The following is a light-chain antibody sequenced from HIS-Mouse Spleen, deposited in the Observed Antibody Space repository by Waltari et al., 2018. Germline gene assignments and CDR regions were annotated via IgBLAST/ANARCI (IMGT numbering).Light chain of an antibody. CDR2: DVS. Sequence: QSALTQPASVSGSPGQSITISCTGTSSDAGGYNYVSCYQQPPGKAPKPMIYDVSNRPSGVSNRFSGSKSGNTASLTISGLQAEDEADYYCSSYTSSSTLGVFGGGTKLTVL. J-gene: IGLJ3*02. CDR1: SSDAGGYNY. CDR3: SSYTSSSTLGV. V-gene: IGLV2-14*03.